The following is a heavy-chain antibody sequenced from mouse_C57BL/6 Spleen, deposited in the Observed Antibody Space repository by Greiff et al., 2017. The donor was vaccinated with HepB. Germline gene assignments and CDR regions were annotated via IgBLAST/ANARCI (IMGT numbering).Heavy chain of an antibody. CDR1: GFNIKDYY. J-gene: IGHJ1*03. CDR3: AMPHYYGSSPWYFEV. CDR2: IDPEDGET. V-gene: IGHV14-2*01. D-gene: IGHD1-1*01. Sequence: DVKLQESGAELVKPGASVKLSCTASGFNIKDYYMHWVKQRTEQGLEWIGRIDPEDGETKYAPKFQGKATITADTSSNTAYLQLSSLTSEDTAVYYCAMPHYYGSSPWYFEVWGTGTTVTVSS.